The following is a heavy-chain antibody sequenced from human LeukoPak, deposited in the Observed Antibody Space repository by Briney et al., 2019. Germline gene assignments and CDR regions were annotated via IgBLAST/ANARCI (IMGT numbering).Heavy chain of an antibody. CDR1: GFTFSNYV. J-gene: IGHJ4*02. V-gene: IGHV3-23*01. CDR3: ATRATGRFFDN. D-gene: IGHD3-9*01. CDR2: ISDSGGDR. Sequence: GGSLRLSCAASGFTFSNYVMSWVRQAPGKGLEWVPSISDSGGDRNDADSVKGRFTISRDNSKNTLYLQMDSLRVEDTAVYYCATRATGRFFDNWGQGTLVTVSS.